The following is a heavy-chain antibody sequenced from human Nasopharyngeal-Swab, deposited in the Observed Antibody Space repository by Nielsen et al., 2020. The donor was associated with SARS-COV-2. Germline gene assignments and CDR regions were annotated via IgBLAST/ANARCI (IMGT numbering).Heavy chain of an antibody. CDR1: GFTFSSYG. Sequence: SLKISCAASGFTFSSYGMHWVRQAPGKGLEWVAVISYDGSNKYYADSVKGRFTISRDNSKNTLYLQMNSLRAEDTAVYYCAKDPLYSGYDLRYYFDYWGQGTLVTVSS. J-gene: IGHJ4*02. D-gene: IGHD5-12*01. CDR2: ISYDGSNK. CDR3: AKDPLYSGYDLRYYFDY. V-gene: IGHV3-30*18.